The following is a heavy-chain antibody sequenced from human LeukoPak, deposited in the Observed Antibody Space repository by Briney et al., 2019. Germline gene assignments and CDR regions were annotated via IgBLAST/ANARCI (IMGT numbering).Heavy chain of an antibody. J-gene: IGHJ4*02. CDR3: ARDLPDSSSCFGY. CDR2: ISYDGSNK. V-gene: IGHV3-30-3*01. D-gene: IGHD6-13*01. Sequence: GGSLRLSCAASGCTFSSYAMHWVRQAPGKGLEWVAVISYDGSNKYYADSVKGRFTISRDNSKNTLYLQMNSLRAEDTAVYYCARDLPDSSSCFGYWGQGTLVTVSS. CDR1: GCTFSSYA.